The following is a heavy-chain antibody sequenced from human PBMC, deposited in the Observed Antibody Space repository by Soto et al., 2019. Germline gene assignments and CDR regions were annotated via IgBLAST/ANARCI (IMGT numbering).Heavy chain of an antibody. CDR3: ARSEYSVYDSPLDYGMDV. D-gene: IGHD5-12*01. CDR2: INPNSGGT. Sequence: ASVKVTCKASGYTFTGYYMHWVRQAPGQGLERMGWINPNSGGTNYAQKFQGWVTMTRDTSISTAYMELSRLRSDDTAVYYCARSEYSVYDSPLDYGMDVWGQGTTVTVSS. J-gene: IGHJ6*02. CDR1: GYTFTGYY. V-gene: IGHV1-2*04.